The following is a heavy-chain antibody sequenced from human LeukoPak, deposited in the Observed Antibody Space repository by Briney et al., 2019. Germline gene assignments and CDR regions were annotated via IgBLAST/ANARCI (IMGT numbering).Heavy chain of an antibody. CDR2: INPNSGGT. V-gene: IGHV1-2*02. Sequence: ASVTVSCKASGYTFTGYYMHWVRQAPGQGLEWMGWINPNSGGTNYAQKFQGRVTMTRDTSISTAYMELSRLRSDDTAVYYCARGTSSGSYYNDAFDIWGQGTMVTVSS. CDR1: GYTFTGYY. CDR3: ARGTSSGSYYNDAFDI. J-gene: IGHJ3*02. D-gene: IGHD3-10*01.